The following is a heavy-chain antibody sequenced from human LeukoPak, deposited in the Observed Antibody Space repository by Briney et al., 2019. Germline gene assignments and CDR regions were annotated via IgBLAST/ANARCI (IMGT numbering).Heavy chain of an antibody. V-gene: IGHV3-23*01. CDR3: AKDFGP. Sequence: GGSLRLSCAASGFTFSNFAMSWLRQAPGKGPEWVSAISGYGDSAYYADSVKGRFTIFRDNSKNTVCLQMNSLRAEDTAVYYCAKDFGPWGQGTLVTVSS. J-gene: IGHJ5*02. D-gene: IGHD3-16*01. CDR1: GFTFSNFA. CDR2: ISGYGDSA.